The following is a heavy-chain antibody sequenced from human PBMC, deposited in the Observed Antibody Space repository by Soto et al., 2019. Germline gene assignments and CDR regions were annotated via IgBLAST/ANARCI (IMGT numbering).Heavy chain of an antibody. J-gene: IGHJ6*02. Sequence: SETLSLTCTVSGGSISSHYWSGVRQAPGKGLEWIGHIYYRGSTSYNPSLRSRSTISVDTSNNQFSLKLNSVTTADTAVYYCARDGRDASGMDVWGQGTKVTVSS. D-gene: IGHD1-26*01. CDR3: ARDGRDASGMDV. CDR1: GGSISSHY. CDR2: IYYRGST. V-gene: IGHV4-59*11.